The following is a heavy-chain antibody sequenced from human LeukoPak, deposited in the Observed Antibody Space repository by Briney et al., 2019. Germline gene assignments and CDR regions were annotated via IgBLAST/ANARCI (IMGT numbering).Heavy chain of an antibody. CDR1: GDSLSNNNVA. D-gene: IGHD5-18*01. J-gene: IGHJ4*02. CDR2: TYHRSKWNT. Sequence: HSQTLSLTCAISGDSLSNNNVAWNWIRQSPSRGLEWLGRTYHRSKWNTDYAVSVKSRITINSDTSKNQFSLQLNSVTPEDTAVYYCARGCYSSFDYWDQGTLVTVSS. V-gene: IGHV6-1*01. CDR3: ARGCYSSFDY.